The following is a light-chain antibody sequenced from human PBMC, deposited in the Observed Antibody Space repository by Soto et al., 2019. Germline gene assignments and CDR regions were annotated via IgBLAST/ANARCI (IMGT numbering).Light chain of an antibody. Sequence: AIQMTQSPSSLSASVGDRVTITCRASQGIRTDLGWYQQKPGKAPTLLIYAASSLQRGVPPRCSGSGSGTAFTRTIRSLQPEDFATDYCLQHKSYPPTFGQGTRLE. CDR3: LQHKSYPPT. J-gene: IGKJ5*01. CDR1: QGIRTD. V-gene: IGKV1-6*01. CDR2: AAS.